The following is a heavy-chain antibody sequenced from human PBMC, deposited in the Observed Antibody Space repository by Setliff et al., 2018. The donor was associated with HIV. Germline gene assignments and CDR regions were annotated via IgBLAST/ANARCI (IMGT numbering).Heavy chain of an antibody. V-gene: IGHV4-61*09. Sequence: PSETLSLTCTVSGGSIWSGSYYWTWIRQPAGKGLEWIGHITASGGATYNPSVKSRVSISLGSPSSEFSLRLTSVSAADTAVYYCARAVVFASGNSWFDPWGPGALVTVSS. CDR1: GGSIWSGSYY. D-gene: IGHD3-3*01. CDR2: ITASGGA. J-gene: IGHJ5*02. CDR3: ARAVVFASGNSWFDP.